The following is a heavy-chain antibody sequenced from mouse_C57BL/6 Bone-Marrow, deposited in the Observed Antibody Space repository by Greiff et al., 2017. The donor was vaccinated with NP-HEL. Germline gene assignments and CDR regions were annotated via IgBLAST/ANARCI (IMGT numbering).Heavy chain of an antibody. CDR3: SRIYYGYDGYAMDY. CDR1: GYTFTDYN. D-gene: IGHD2-2*01. CDR2: INPNNGGT. J-gene: IGHJ4*01. V-gene: IGHV1-18*01. Sequence: VQLQESGPELVKPGASVKIPCKASGYTFTDYNMDWVKQSHGKSLEWIGDINPNNGGTIYNQKFKGKATLTLDKSSSTAYMELRSLTSEDTAVYYCSRIYYGYDGYAMDYWGQGTSVTVSS.